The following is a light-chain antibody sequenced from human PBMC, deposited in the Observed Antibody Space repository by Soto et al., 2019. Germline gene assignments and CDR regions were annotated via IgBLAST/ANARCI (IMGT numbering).Light chain of an antibody. J-gene: IGKJ4*01. CDR3: QQDGSSPLT. CDR2: GAS. Sequence: EIVLTQSPGTLSLSPGERATLSCRASQSVSSSYLAWYQQQPGQAPRLLIYGASSRATGIPDRFSGSVSGTDFTRTISILEPEDFAVYYCQQDGSSPLTFGVGTKVEIK. CDR1: QSVSSSY. V-gene: IGKV3-20*01.